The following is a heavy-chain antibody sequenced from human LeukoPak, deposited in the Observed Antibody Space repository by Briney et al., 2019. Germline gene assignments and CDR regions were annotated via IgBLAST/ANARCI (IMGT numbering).Heavy chain of an antibody. D-gene: IGHD5-18*01. V-gene: IGHV3-30*02. Sequence: PGGSLRLSCAASGFTFSSYGMHWVRQAPGKGLEWVAFIRYDGSNKYYADSVKGRFTISRDNSKNTLYLQMNSLRAEDTAVYYCARDPRRGYSYGYFDYWGQGTLVTVSS. J-gene: IGHJ4*02. CDR1: GFTFSSYG. CDR2: IRYDGSNK. CDR3: ARDPRRGYSYGYFDY.